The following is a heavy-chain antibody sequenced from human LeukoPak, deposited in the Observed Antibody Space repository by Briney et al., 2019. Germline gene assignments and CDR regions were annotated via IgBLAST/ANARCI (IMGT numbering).Heavy chain of an antibody. CDR1: GFTFYSYT. V-gene: IGHV3-23*01. CDR3: TKGALRGYSATGACDI. CDR2: ISNSGGTT. D-gene: IGHD5-18*01. J-gene: IGHJ3*02. Sequence: SGGSLRLSCAASGFTFYSYTMTWVRQGPGKGLEWVSTISNSGGTTYYADSVKGRFTISRHSAKNSLYLHMSSLRTEDSAMYYCTKGALRGYSATGACDISGQRTMVTVSS.